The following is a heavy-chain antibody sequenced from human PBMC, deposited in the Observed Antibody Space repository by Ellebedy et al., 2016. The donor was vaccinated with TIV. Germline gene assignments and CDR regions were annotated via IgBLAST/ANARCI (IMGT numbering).Heavy chain of an antibody. CDR2: IDSSVSTT. J-gene: IGHJ6*02. CDR3: AREAPRDYYLGLDV. Sequence: GESLKISCAASGFKFSDYYMSWIRQAPGKGLEWVSNIDSSVSTTYYADSVKGRFTVSRDNAKNSLYLQMNSLRPEDTAVYYCAREAPRDYYLGLDVWGQGTTVTVSS. V-gene: IGHV3-11*01. CDR1: GFKFSDYY.